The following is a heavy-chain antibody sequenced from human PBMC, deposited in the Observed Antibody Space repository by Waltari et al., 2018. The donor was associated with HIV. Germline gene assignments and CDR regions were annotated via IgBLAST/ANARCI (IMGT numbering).Heavy chain of an antibody. J-gene: IGHJ4*02. Sequence: EVQLLESGGGLVQSGGSLRLSCAASGFRFSNYAMSWVRQAPGEGMEWVVGGRGVASTYYLNSVKGRFIISRDDSKDTLYLQMNSLRVEDTAVYYCAKDDRATRGLDNWGQGTLVTVSS. CDR2: GGRGVAST. D-gene: IGHD5-12*01. V-gene: IGHV3-23*01. CDR3: AKDDRATRGLDN. CDR1: GFRFSNYA.